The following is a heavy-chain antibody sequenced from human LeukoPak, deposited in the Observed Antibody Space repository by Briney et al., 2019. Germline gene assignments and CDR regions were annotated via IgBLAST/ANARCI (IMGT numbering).Heavy chain of an antibody. Sequence: SETLSLTCTVSGGSISSSSYYWGWIRQPPGKGLEWIGSIYYSGSTYYNPSLKSRVTISVDTSKNQFSLKLSSVTAADTAVYYCARSYDYVWGSYRYTHNYFDYWGQGTLVTVSS. CDR1: GGSISSSSYY. CDR2: IYYSGST. J-gene: IGHJ4*02. V-gene: IGHV4-39*01. CDR3: ARSYDYVWGSYRYTHNYFDY. D-gene: IGHD3-16*02.